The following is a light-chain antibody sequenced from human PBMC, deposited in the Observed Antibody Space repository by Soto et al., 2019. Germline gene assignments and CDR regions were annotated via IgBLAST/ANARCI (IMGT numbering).Light chain of an antibody. Sequence: DIQMTQSPSSLSASVGDRVTITCRASQSISNYLNWYQQKPGKAPKLLXYAASTLQTGVPSRFSGSGSGTDLTLTISSLQPEDFATYDCQQSYSTPTITFGQGTRLEIK. CDR2: AAS. V-gene: IGKV1-39*01. CDR1: QSISNY. J-gene: IGKJ5*01. CDR3: QQSYSTPTIT.